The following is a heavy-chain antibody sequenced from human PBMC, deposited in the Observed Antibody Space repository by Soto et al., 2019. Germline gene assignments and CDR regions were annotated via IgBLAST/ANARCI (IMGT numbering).Heavy chain of an antibody. CDR2: IIPIFGTA. CDR1: GGTFSSYA. J-gene: IGHJ6*02. V-gene: IGHV1-69*01. D-gene: IGHD2-2*01. CDR3: ARDLRYIVVVPAAQPDYYYYGMDV. Sequence: QVQLVQSGAEVKKPGSSVKVSCKASGGTFSSYAISWVRQAPGQGLEWMGGIIPIFGTANYAQKFQSRVTINADESTSTAYMELSSLRSEDTAVYYCARDLRYIVVVPAAQPDYYYYGMDVWGQGTTVTVSS.